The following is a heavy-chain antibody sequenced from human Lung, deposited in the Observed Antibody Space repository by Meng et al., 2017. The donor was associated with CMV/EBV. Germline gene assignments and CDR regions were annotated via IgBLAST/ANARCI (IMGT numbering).Heavy chain of an antibody. CDR2: INPKSGGT. J-gene: IGHJ4*02. V-gene: IGHV1-2*02. CDR1: GYTFTGYF. D-gene: IGHD3-22*01. CDR3: ARALHVEYIDSSGYHDH. Sequence: ASVXVSXKASGYTFTGYFIHWVRQAPGQGLEWMGWINPKSGGTNFAQRFPGRVTMTRDTSISTVYMELRSLRSDDTAVYYCARALHVEYIDSSGYHDHWGQGXLVTFSS.